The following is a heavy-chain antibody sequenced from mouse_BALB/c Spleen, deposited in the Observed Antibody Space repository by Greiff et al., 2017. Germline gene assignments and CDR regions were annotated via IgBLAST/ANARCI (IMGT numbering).Heavy chain of an antibody. Sequence: DVQLVESGGGLVQPGGSRKLSCAASGFTFSSFGMHWVRQAPEKGLEWVAYISSGSSTIYYADTVKGRFTISRDNPKNTLFLQMTSLRSEDTAMYYCARNWDWYFDVWGAGTTVTVSS. V-gene: IGHV5-17*02. J-gene: IGHJ1*01. D-gene: IGHD4-1*01. CDR2: ISSGSSTI. CDR1: GFTFSSFG. CDR3: ARNWDWYFDV.